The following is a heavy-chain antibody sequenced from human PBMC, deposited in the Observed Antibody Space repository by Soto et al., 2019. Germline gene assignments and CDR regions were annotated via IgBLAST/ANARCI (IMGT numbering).Heavy chain of an antibody. CDR3: ARSGYSSGAFDY. CDR1: GVSISSYY. D-gene: IGHD6-19*01. V-gene: IGHV4-59*08. J-gene: IGHJ4*02. CDR2: IYYSGST. Sequence: SETLSLTCTVSGVSISSYYWSWIRQPPGKGLEWIGYIYYSGSTNYNPSLKSRVTISVDTSKNQFSLKLSSVTAADTAVYYCARSGYSSGAFDYWGQGTLVTVSS.